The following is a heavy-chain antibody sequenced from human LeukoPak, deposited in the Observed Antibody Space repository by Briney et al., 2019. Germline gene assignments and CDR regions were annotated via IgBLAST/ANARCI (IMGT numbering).Heavy chain of an antibody. J-gene: IGHJ4*02. D-gene: IGHD3-22*01. Sequence: GRSLRLSCAASGFTFDVYAMHWVRQAPGKGLEWVSGISWNSGNIGYADSVKGRFTISRDNAKNSLYLQMNSLRAEDTVVYYCAKDGAYDSSGYYYGTDYWGQGTLVTVSS. CDR3: AKDGAYDSSGYYYGTDY. CDR2: ISWNSGNI. V-gene: IGHV3-9*01. CDR1: GFTFDVYA.